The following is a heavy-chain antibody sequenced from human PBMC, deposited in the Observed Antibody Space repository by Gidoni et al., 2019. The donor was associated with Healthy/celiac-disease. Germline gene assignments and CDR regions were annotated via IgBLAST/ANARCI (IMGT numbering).Heavy chain of an antibody. CDR3: AKDLGGIAAPMDF. CDR1: GFTCSSYA. CDR2: IIGSGGST. D-gene: IGHD6-13*01. Sequence: EVQLLESGGGLVQPGGSLRLSCAASGFTCSSYAMSWVRQAPGKGLEWVSTIIGSGGSTYYADSVKGRFTISRDNSKNTLYLQMNSLRAADTAVYYCAKDLGGIAAPMDFWGHGTTVTVSS. J-gene: IGHJ6*02. V-gene: IGHV3-23*01.